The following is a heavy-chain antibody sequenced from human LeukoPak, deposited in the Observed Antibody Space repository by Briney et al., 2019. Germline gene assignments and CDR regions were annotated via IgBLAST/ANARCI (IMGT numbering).Heavy chain of an antibody. CDR3: ARVIDSSGYLG. CDR2: ISNDGSRK. CDR1: GFTFSRHG. Sequence: GGSLRLSCAPSGFTFSRHGMHWVRQAPGKGLEWVAIISNDGSRKYYAHSVEGRFTISRDNSKNTLYLQMNSLRAEDTAVYYCARVIDSSGYLGWGQGTLVTVSS. J-gene: IGHJ4*02. D-gene: IGHD3-22*01. V-gene: IGHV3-30*03.